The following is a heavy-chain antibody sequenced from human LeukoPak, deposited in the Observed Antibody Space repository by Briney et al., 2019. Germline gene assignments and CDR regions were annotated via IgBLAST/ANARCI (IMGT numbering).Heavy chain of an antibody. CDR1: GITFSSYS. CDR2: ISSSSSYI. J-gene: IGHJ6*03. CDR3: ARDSSGWFYYMDV. D-gene: IGHD6-19*01. V-gene: IGHV3-21*01. Sequence: GGSLRLSCAASGITFSSYSMNWVRQAPGKGLEWVSSISSSSSYIYYADSVKGRFTISRDNAKNSLYLQMNSLRAEDTAVYYCARDSSGWFYYMDVWGKGTTVTVSS.